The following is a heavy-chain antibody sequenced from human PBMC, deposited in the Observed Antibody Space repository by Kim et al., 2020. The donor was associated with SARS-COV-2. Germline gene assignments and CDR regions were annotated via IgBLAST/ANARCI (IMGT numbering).Heavy chain of an antibody. J-gene: IGHJ5*02. V-gene: IGHV4-31*02. D-gene: IGHD3-10*01. CDR2: GTT. Sequence: GTTYHNQPLRSRVTIAVDTSKNQFSLKLSSVTAADTAVYYCARERAGWFDPWGQGTLVTVSS. CDR3: ARERAGWFDP.